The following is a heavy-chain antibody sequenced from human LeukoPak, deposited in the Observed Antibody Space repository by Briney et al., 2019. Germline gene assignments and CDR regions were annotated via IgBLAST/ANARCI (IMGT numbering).Heavy chain of an antibody. CDR2: IYTSGST. Sequence: SETLSLTCTVSGGSISSGSYYWSWIRQPAGKGLEWIGRIYTSGSTNYNPSLKSRVTISVDTSKNQFSLKLSSATAADTAVYYCARDVGYCSSTSCYYYYYGMDVWGKGTTVTVSS. J-gene: IGHJ6*04. CDR3: ARDVGYCSSTSCYYYYYGMDV. D-gene: IGHD2-2*03. V-gene: IGHV4-61*02. CDR1: GGSISSGSYY.